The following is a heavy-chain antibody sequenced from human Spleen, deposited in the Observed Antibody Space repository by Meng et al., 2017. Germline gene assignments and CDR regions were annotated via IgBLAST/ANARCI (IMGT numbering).Heavy chain of an antibody. CDR3: LRGSGGSV. Sequence: QVQLQESGPGLVRPSETLSLTCSVSGGSISNYYWTWVRQPPGKGLEWIGEIPHRGSRAYNPSLKSRVSMSIDKSKNQFSLKLTSVTAADTAVYHCLRGSGGSVWGQGTLVTVSS. V-gene: IGHV4-59*12. J-gene: IGHJ1*01. CDR2: IPHRGSR. CDR1: GGSISNYY. D-gene: IGHD3-10*01.